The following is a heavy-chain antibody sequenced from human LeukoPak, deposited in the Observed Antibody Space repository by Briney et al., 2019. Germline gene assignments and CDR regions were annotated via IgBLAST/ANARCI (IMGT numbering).Heavy chain of an antibody. CDR2: VHHAGST. CDR3: VRVDWTPDY. J-gene: IGHJ4*02. CDR1: GYSISRDYH. Sequence: SETLSLTCVVSGYSISRDYHWGWIRQPPGKGLEWIGRVHHAGSTYYNMSLKSRVTISVDTSKNQFSLKMSSVTAAETAVYYCVRVDWTPDYWGQGILVTVPS. V-gene: IGHV4-38-2*01. D-gene: IGHD1-1*01.